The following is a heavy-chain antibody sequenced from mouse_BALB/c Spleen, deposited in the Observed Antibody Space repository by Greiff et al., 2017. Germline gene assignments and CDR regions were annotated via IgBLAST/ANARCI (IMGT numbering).Heavy chain of an antibody. CDR1: GYTFTSYW. CDR3: ARSYYGYEDFDY. V-gene: IGHV1-69*02. CDR2: IDPSDSYT. Sequence: QVQLQQPGAELVKPGASVKLSCKASGYTFTSYWMHWVKQRPGQGLEWIGEIDPSDSYTNYNQKFKGKATLTVDKSSSTAYMQLSSLTSEDSAVYYCARSYYGYEDFDYWGQGTTLTVSS. J-gene: IGHJ2*01. D-gene: IGHD1-2*01.